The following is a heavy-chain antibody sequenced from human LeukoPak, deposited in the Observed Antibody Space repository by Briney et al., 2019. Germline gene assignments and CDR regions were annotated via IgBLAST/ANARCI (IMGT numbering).Heavy chain of an antibody. D-gene: IGHD3-3*01. CDR3: AREAGGYYAHFDY. CDR2: IYYSGST. V-gene: IGHV4-59*01. J-gene: IGHJ4*02. CDR1: GGSISSYY. Sequence: RPSETLSLTCTVPGGSISSYYWSWIRQPPGKGLEWIGYIYYSGSTNYNPSLKSRVTISADTSKNQFSLRLSSVTAADTAVYYCAREAGGYYAHFDYWGQGTLVTVSS.